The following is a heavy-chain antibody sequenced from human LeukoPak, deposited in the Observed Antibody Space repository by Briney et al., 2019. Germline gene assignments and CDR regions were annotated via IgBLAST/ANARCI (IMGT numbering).Heavy chain of an antibody. CDR3: ARTGSTGGY. V-gene: IGHV4-61*01. D-gene: IGHD1-1*01. J-gene: IGHJ4*02. CDR1: GGSVSGGNYY. Sequence: PSETLSLTCTVSGGSVSGGNYYCRWIRQSPGKGLEWIGYIHYSGSTVYNPSLKSRVTMPIDTSKNQFSLNLSSVTAADTAVYYCARTGSTGGYWGQGTLVTVSS. CDR2: IHYSGST.